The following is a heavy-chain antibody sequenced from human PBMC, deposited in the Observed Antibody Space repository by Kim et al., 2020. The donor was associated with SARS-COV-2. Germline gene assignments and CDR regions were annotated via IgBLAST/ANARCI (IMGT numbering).Heavy chain of an antibody. CDR2: DGSEK. D-gene: IGHD3-10*01. Sequence: DGSEKYYVDSVKRRFTISRDNAKKILFLQMDSLRAEDTAVYYCARGRGLDTWGQGTLVTVSS. V-gene: IGHV3-7*04. J-gene: IGHJ5*02. CDR3: ARGRGLDT.